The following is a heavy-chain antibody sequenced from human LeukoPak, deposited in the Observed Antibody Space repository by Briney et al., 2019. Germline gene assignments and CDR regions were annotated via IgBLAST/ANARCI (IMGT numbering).Heavy chain of an antibody. CDR2: IGYTGDST. Sequence: GGSLRLSCAAPGFTFSSYAMNWVRQAPGNGLEWVSGIGYTGDSTFYADSVKGRFTVSRDSSKNTLFLHMNSLGAEDTALYYCARSPTVDAAFGIWGQGTMVTVSS. V-gene: IGHV3-23*01. J-gene: IGHJ3*02. CDR1: GFTFSSYA. D-gene: IGHD4-23*01. CDR3: ARSPTVDAAFGI.